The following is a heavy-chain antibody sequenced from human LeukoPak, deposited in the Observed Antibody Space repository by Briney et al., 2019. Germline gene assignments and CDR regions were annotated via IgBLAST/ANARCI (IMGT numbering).Heavy chain of an antibody. CDR1: GGSISSYY. CDR3: ARGGIQLLDFQLDDAFDI. J-gene: IGHJ3*02. D-gene: IGHD5-18*01. Sequence: PSETLSLTCTVSGGSISSYYWGWIRQPPGKGLEWIGSIYHSGSTYYNPSLKSRVTISVDTSKNQFSLKLSSVTAADTAVYYCARGGIQLLDFQLDDAFDIWGQGTMVTVSS. V-gene: IGHV4-39*07. CDR2: IYHSGST.